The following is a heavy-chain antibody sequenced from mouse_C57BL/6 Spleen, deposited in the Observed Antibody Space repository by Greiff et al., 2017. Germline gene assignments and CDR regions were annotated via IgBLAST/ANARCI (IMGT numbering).Heavy chain of an antibody. V-gene: IGHV1-85*01. J-gene: IGHJ4*01. CDR1: GYTFTSYD. CDR3: ARRHYYGSNYGAMDY. Sequence: QVQLKESGPELVKPGASVTLSCKASGYTFTSYDINWVKQRPGQGLEWIGWIYPRDGSTKYNEKFKGKATLTVDTSSSTAYMELHSLTSEDSAVYFCARRHYYGSNYGAMDYWGQGTSVTVSS. D-gene: IGHD1-1*01. CDR2: IYPRDGST.